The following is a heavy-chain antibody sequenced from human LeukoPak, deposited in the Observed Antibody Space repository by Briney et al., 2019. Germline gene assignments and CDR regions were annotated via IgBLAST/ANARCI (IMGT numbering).Heavy chain of an antibody. CDR3: AHATQRLPTIMIDAFDI. J-gene: IGHJ3*02. V-gene: IGHV1-69*13. D-gene: IGHD5-24*01. Sequence: ASGKVSCTASGGTFTNYAINWVRQAPGQGLEWVGGLIPLFGTTNYAHKFSGKVTITANEYTSTFYMDLRGLRSEDTAVYYCAHATQRLPTIMIDAFDIWGQGTRVTVSS. CDR2: LIPLFGTT. CDR1: GGTFTNYA.